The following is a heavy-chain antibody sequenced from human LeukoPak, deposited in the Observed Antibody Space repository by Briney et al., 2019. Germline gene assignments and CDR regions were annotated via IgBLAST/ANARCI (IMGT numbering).Heavy chain of an antibody. CDR1: GGSTSSDY. D-gene: IGHD3-3*01. CDR2: IYHSGST. CDR3: ARGLLDFWSGYYLDWFDP. Sequence: SETLSLTCTVSGGSTSSDYWSWIRQPPGKGLEWIGYIYHSGSTNYNPSLKSRVTISVDTSKNQFSLKLSSVTAADTAVYYCARGLLDFWSGYYLDWFDPWGQGTLVTVSS. J-gene: IGHJ5*02. V-gene: IGHV4-59*12.